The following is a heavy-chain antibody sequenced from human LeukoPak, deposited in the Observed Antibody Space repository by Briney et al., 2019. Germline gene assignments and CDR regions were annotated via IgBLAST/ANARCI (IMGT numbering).Heavy chain of an antibody. D-gene: IGHD3-10*01. V-gene: IGHV4-34*01. J-gene: IGHJ5*02. CDR3: ARDGTMVRGVQWFDP. CDR2: INHSGST. Sequence: SETLSLTCAVYGGSFSGYYWSWIRQPPGKGLEWIGEINHSGSTNYNPSLKSRVTISVDTSKNQFSLKLSSVTAADTAVYYCARDGTMVRGVQWFDPWGQGTLVTVSS. CDR1: GGSFSGYY.